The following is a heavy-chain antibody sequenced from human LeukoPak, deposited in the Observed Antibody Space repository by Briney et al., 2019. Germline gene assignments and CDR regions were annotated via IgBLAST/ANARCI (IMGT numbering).Heavy chain of an antibody. V-gene: IGHV1-18*01. CDR1: GYTFTSYG. CDR3: ARVGIVATIPAFDY. D-gene: IGHD5-12*01. CDR2: ISAYNGNT. J-gene: IGHJ4*02. Sequence: GSSVKVSCKASGYTFTSYGISWVRQAPGQGLEWMGWISAYNGNTNYAQKLQGRVTMTTDTSTSTAYMELRSLRSDDTAVYYCARVGIVATIPAFDYWGQGTLVTVSS.